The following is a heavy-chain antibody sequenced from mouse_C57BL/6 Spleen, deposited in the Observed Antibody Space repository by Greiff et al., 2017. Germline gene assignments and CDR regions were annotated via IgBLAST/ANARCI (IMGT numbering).Heavy chain of an antibody. V-gene: IGHV8-12*01. CDR2: IYWDDDT. CDR1: GFSLSTSGMG. J-gene: IGHJ4*01. D-gene: IGHD3-2*02. CDR3: ARGDSSGYENAMDY. Sequence: QVTLKVSGPGILQSSQTLSLTCSFSGFSLSTSGMGVSWIRQPSGKGLEWLAHIYWDDDTRYNPSLKSQPTISKDTSRNQVFLKITSVTTADTANYYCARGDSSGYENAMDYWGQGTSVTVSS.